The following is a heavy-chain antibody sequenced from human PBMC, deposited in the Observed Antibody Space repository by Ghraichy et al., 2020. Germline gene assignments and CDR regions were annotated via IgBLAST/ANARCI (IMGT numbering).Heavy chain of an antibody. CDR2: ISYDGTKK. D-gene: IGHD3-22*01. Sequence: GGSLRLSCAASGFIFSTYSMRWVRQAPGKGLEWVAVISYDGTKKYLADSVKGRFIISRDNSKNTLYLQMNSLRAEDTAVYFCARDGLQYDSSGYSDAFDIWGQGTTVNVSP. CDR1: GFIFSTYS. CDR3: ARDGLQYDSSGYSDAFDI. V-gene: IGHV3-30-3*01. J-gene: IGHJ3*02.